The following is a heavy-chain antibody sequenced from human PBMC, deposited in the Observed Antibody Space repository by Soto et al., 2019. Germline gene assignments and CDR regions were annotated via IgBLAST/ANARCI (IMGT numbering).Heavy chain of an antibody. CDR1: GGSLSRGSW. D-gene: IGHD2-21*02. CDR3: ARGLSFRGDFDV. J-gene: IGHJ3*01. Sequence: PLQESGPGLVKPSGTLSFTSAVSGGSLSRGSWWTWVGRSPGKGLEWIGEIYHAGSPNYNPSFQSRVTILADKSKNHFSLRLTSVTAADTAIYYCARGLSFRGDFDVWGQGTTVTVSS. V-gene: IGHV4-4*02. CDR2: IYHAGSP.